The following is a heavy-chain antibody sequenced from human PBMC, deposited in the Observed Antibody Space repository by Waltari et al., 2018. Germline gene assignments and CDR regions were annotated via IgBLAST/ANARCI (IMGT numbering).Heavy chain of an antibody. CDR1: GFALKDYY. J-gene: IGHJ4*02. CDR3: ARESGLPLDY. V-gene: IGHV3-11*01. Sequence: QLVESGGGLVKPGGSLSLSCVVSGFALKDYYMHWVRQAPGKGLEWLSYISSTGSKSFYIESVKGRFTISRDNAKNSLYLEMNDLRVDDTATYYCARESGLPLDYWGQGTPVTVSS. CDR2: ISSTGSKS.